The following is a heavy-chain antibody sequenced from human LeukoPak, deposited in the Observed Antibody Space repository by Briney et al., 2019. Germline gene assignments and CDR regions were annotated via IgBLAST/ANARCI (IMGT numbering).Heavy chain of an antibody. J-gene: IGHJ6*03. V-gene: IGHV3-48*01. CDR1: GFTFSSYA. Sequence: GGSLRLSCAASGFTFSSYAIHWVRQAPGKGLEWLSNISSSSSSIYYADSVKGRFTISRDNARNSLYLQMNSLRAEDTAVYYCARVRQQLALYYYYYYMDVWGKGTTVTISS. CDR2: ISSSSSSI. CDR3: ARVRQQLALYYYYYYMDV. D-gene: IGHD6-13*01.